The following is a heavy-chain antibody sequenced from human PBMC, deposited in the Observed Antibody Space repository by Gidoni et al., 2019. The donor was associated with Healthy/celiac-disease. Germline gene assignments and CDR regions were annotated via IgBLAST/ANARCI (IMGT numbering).Heavy chain of an antibody. D-gene: IGHD6-19*01. CDR1: GFTCRRYA. CDR2: ISGSGGST. Sequence: EVQLLESGGGLVQPGGCVGPSWAASGFTCRRYARSWGRQAPGKGLEWVSGISGSGGSTYYADSVKGRFTISRDNSKNALYLQMNSLRAEDTAVYYCAKDVSGWYGDLTKCYFDYWGQGTLVTVSS. J-gene: IGHJ4*02. V-gene: IGHV3-23*01. CDR3: AKDVSGWYGDLTKCYFDY.